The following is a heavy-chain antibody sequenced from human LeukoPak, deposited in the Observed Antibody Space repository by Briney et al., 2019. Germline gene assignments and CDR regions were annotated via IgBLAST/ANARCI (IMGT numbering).Heavy chain of an antibody. CDR1: RFTLSRYA. D-gene: IGHD3-16*02. Sequence: GGSLRLSCVAPRFTLSRYALHWVREALGAGLEWGAVISYVGSNIYNADSVKGRVSISRDNFQNTLYLHINSLRAEDTAVYDCARDPRWGLRLGELSPYYFDYWGQGTLVTVSS. CDR2: ISYVGSNI. CDR3: ARDPRWGLRLGELSPYYFDY. J-gene: IGHJ4*02. V-gene: IGHV3-30*04.